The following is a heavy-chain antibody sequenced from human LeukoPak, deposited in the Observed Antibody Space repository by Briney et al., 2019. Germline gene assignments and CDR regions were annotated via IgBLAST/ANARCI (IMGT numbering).Heavy chain of an antibody. CDR3: ARGSADYDILTDYYFDY. Sequence: ASVKVSCKASGYTFTSYGISWVRQAPGQGLEWMGWISAYNGNTNYAQKLQGRVTMTTDTSTSTAYMELRSLRSDDTAVYYCARGSADYDILTDYYFDYWGQGTLVTVSS. D-gene: IGHD3-9*01. J-gene: IGHJ4*02. CDR1: GYTFTSYG. CDR2: ISAYNGNT. V-gene: IGHV1-18*04.